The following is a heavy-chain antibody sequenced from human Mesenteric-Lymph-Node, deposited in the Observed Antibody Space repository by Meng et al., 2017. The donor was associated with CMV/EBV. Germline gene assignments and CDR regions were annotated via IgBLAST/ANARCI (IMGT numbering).Heavy chain of an antibody. CDR3: ARDRVLGSGFDP. J-gene: IGHJ5*02. CDR1: GGSISSGGYY. V-gene: IGHV4-31*02. D-gene: IGHD3-3*02. Sequence: VSGGSISSGGYYWRWIRQHPGKGLEWIGYIYYSGSTYYNPSLKSRVTISVDTSKNQFSLKLSSVTAADTAVYYCARDRVLGSGFDPWGQGTLVTVSS. CDR2: IYYSGST.